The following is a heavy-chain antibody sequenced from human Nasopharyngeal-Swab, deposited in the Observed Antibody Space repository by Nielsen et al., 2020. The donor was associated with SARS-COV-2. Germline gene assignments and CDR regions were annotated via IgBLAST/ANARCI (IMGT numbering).Heavy chain of an antibody. D-gene: IGHD3-10*01. V-gene: IGHV1-8*01. CDR3: ATEDSGY. Sequence: WVRQAPGQGLEWMGWMNPNSGNTGYAQKFQGRVTMTRNTSISTAYMELSSLRSEGTAVYYCATEDSGYWGQGTLVTVSS. J-gene: IGHJ4*02. CDR2: MNPNSGNT.